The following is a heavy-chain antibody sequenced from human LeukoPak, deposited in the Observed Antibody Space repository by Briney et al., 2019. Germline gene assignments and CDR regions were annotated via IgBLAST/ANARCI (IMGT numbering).Heavy chain of an antibody. CDR3: AKDSPAVAGPRAAFDI. J-gene: IGHJ3*02. Sequence: GRSLRLSCAASGFTFSSYATSWVRQAPGKGLEWVSAISGSGGSTYYADSVKGRFTISRDNSKNTLYLQMNSLRAEDTAVYYCAKDSPAVAGPRAAFDIWGQGTMVTVSS. CDR2: ISGSGGST. V-gene: IGHV3-23*01. CDR1: GFTFSSYA. D-gene: IGHD6-19*01.